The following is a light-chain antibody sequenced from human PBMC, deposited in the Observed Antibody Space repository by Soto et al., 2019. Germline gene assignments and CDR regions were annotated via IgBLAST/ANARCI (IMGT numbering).Light chain of an antibody. CDR3: KQYDRLLGE. Sequence: EIVMTQSPATLSVSPGEGATLSCRASQSVSSKLAWYQQKPGQAPRLLIYGASTRATGIPARFSGSGSGTELTLSLVGMECEGAAVHSRKQYDRLLGEFGEGTKVDIK. V-gene: IGKV3-15*01. CDR2: GAS. CDR1: QSVSSK. J-gene: IGKJ1*01.